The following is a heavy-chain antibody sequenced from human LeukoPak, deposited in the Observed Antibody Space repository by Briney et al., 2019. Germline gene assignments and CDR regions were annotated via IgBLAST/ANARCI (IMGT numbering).Heavy chain of an antibody. V-gene: IGHV4-59*08. Sequence: PSETLSLTCTVSGGSISSYYWSWIRQPPGKGLEWIGYIYYSGNTNSNPSLKSRVTISVDTSKNQFSLKLSSVTAADTAVYYCARHAPPDYWGQGTLVTVSS. CDR3: ARHAPPDY. J-gene: IGHJ4*02. CDR2: IYYSGNT. CDR1: GGSISSYY.